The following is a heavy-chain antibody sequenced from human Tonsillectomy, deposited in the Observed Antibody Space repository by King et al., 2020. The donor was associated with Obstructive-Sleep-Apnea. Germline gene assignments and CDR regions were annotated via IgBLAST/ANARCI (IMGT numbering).Heavy chain of an antibody. CDR3: ARDMKRWLQLNAFDI. CDR2: ISAYNGNT. Sequence: VQLVQSGAEVKKPGASVKVSCKASGYTFTSYGISWVRQAPGQGLEWMGWISAYNGNTNYAQNLQGRVTMTTDASTSTAHMELRSLRSDDRAVYYCARDMKRWLQLNAFDIWGQGTMVTVSS. D-gene: IGHD5-24*01. V-gene: IGHV1-18*04. J-gene: IGHJ3*02. CDR1: GYTFTSYG.